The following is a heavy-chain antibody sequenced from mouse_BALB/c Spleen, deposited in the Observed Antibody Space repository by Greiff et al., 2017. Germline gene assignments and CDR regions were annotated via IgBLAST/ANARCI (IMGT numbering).Heavy chain of an antibody. V-gene: IGHV14-3*02. J-gene: IGHJ4*01. CDR3: ARAGSSLYYAMDY. CDR2: IDPANGNT. Sequence: EVHLVESGAELVKPGASVKLSCTASGFNIKDTYMHWVKQRPEQGLEWIGRIDPANGNTKYDPKFQGKATITADTSSNTAYLQLSSLTSEDTAVYYCARAGSSLYYAMDYWGQGTSVTVSS. D-gene: IGHD1-1*01. CDR1: GFNIKDTY.